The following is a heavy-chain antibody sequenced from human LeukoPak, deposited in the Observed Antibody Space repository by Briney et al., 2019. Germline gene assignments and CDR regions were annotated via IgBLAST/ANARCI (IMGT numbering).Heavy chain of an antibody. CDR3: ASGSSGWYYRIDY. D-gene: IGHD6-19*01. V-gene: IGHV4-59*01. J-gene: IGHJ4*02. CDR1: GGSISSYY. Sequence: SETLSLTCTVSGGSISSYYWSWIRQPPGKGLEWIEYIYYSGSTNYNPSPKSRVTISVDTSKNQFSLKLSSVTAADTAVYYCASGSSGWYYRIDYWGQGTLVTVSS. CDR2: IYYSGST.